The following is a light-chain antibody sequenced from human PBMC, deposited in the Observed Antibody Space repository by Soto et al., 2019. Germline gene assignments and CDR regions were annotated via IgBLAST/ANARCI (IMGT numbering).Light chain of an antibody. CDR1: QDINSY. J-gene: IGKJ4*01. Sequence: IQLTQSPSSLSASIGDRVTITCRASQDINSYLAWYQQKPGKAPNLLIYEASILQRGVPSRFSGSISVTDFTLTISSLQAEDFATYYCQQTRSYPSTFGGGTKVDIK. CDR3: QQTRSYPST. CDR2: EAS. V-gene: IGKV1-9*01.